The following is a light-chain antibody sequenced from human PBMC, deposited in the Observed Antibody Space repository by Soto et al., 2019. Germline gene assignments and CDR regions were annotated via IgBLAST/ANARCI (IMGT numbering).Light chain of an antibody. J-gene: IGKJ2*01. CDR3: QQYDIWPPYT. Sequence: DIVLTQSPLSLPVTPGEPASISCRSSQNIRSSLAWYQQRPGQAPRLLIYDASTRATGIPPRFSGGGSGTEFTVTISSLQSEDFAIYYCQQYDIWPPYTFGQGTKVDIK. V-gene: IGKV3-15*01. CDR1: QNIRSS. CDR2: DAS.